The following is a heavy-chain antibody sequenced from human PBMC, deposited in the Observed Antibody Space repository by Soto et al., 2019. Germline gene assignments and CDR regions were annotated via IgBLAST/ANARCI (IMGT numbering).Heavy chain of an antibody. J-gene: IGHJ4*02. D-gene: IGHD4-17*01. V-gene: IGHV1-8*01. CDR3: ARSTNDYGDRH. CDR1: GYTFTSYD. Sequence: QVQLVQSGAEVKKPGASVKVSCKASGYTFTSYDINWVRQATGQGLEWMGWMNPNSGNTGYAQKCQXXVTMTSNTSISTAYMELSSLSYEETAVYYCARSTNDYGDRHWGQGALVTVSS. CDR2: MNPNSGNT.